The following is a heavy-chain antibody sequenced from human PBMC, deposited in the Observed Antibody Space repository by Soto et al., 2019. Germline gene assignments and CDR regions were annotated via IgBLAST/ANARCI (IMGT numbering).Heavy chain of an antibody. CDR3: ASNLGYCSGGSCYYYGMDV. Sequence: GESLKISCKGSGYSFISYWISWVRQMPGKGLEWMGRIDPSDSYTNYSPSFQGHVTISADKSISTAYLQWSSLKASDTAMYYCASNLGYCSGGSCYYYGMDVWGQGTTVTVSS. CDR2: IDPSDSYT. J-gene: IGHJ6*02. D-gene: IGHD2-15*01. CDR1: GYSFISYW. V-gene: IGHV5-10-1*01.